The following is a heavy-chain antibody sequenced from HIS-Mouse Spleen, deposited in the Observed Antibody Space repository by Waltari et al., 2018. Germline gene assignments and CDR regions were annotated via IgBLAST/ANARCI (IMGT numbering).Heavy chain of an antibody. V-gene: IGHV1-2*02. D-gene: IGHD5-18*01. CDR3: ASTDTAMAPYFDY. Sequence: QVQLVQSGAEVKKPGASVKVSCKASGYTFTGYYMHWVRQAPGQGLEWMGWINPSSGGTNYAKKCQGRVTMTRDTSISTAYMELSRLRSDDTAVYYCASTDTAMAPYFDYWGQGTLVTVSS. CDR2: INPSSGGT. J-gene: IGHJ4*02. CDR1: GYTFTGYY.